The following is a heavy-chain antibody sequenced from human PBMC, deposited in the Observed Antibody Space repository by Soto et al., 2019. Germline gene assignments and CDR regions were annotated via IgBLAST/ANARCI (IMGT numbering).Heavy chain of an antibody. CDR2: IYPGDSDT. Sequence: SMRVPRNGSGGNCISYWIGRISKMPGKGLEWMGIIYPGDSDTRYSPSFQGQVTISADKSISTAYLQWSSLKASDTAMYYCARTAAAGKYYYGVDVWGQGTTVTVSS. J-gene: IGHJ6*02. CDR3: ARTAAAGKYYYGVDV. V-gene: IGHV5-51*01. CDR1: GGNCISYW. D-gene: IGHD6-13*01.